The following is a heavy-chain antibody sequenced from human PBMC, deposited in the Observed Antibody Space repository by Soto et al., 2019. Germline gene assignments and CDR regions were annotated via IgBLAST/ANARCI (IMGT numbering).Heavy chain of an antibody. D-gene: IGHD3-10*01. CDR3: ASLGGDYYYGSWRRDYYYMDV. Sequence: SETLSLTCTVSGGSISSYYWSWIRQPPGKGLEWIGYIYYSGSTNYNPSLKSRVTISVDTSKNQFSLKLSSVTAADTAVYYCASLGGDYYYGSWRRDYYYMDVWGKGTTVTVSS. V-gene: IGHV4-59*01. CDR2: IYYSGST. CDR1: GGSISSYY. J-gene: IGHJ6*03.